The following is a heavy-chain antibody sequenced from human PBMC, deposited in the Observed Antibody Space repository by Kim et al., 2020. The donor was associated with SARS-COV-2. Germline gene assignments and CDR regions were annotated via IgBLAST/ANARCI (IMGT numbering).Heavy chain of an antibody. D-gene: IGHD2-2*01. CDR3: ARDGRYCSSTSCYGVWGY. CDR2: INHSGST. CDR1: GGSFSGYY. Sequence: SETLSLTCAVYGGSFSGYYWSWIRQPPGKGLEWIGEINHSGSTNYNPSLKSRVTISVDTSKNQFSLKLSSVTAADTAVYYCARDGRYCSSTSCYGVWGYWGQGTLVTVSS. V-gene: IGHV4-34*01. J-gene: IGHJ4*02.